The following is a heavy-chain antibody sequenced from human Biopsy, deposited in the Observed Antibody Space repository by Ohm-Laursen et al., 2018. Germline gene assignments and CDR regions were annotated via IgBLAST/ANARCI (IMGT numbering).Heavy chain of an antibody. J-gene: IGHJ5*02. CDR1: GGSISSETNY. Sequence: PSETLSLTCTVSGGSISSETNYWGWIRQPPGKGLEWIRSIFYGGITYYNPSLKSRVTISVDTSKNQFSLNLSSVTGADTAVYYCARHPTGFWFDPWGQGTLVTVSS. CDR2: IFYGGIT. V-gene: IGHV4-39*01. CDR3: ARHPTGFWFDP.